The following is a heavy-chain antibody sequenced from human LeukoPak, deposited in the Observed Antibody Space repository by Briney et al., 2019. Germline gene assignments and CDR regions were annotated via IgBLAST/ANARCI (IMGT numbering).Heavy chain of an antibody. CDR2: IYYSGST. CDR1: GGSISSSSYY. CDR3: ARPGVDFWSGSLYYYYGMDV. V-gene: IGHV4-39*01. D-gene: IGHD3-3*01. Sequence: PSETLPLTCTVSGGSISSSSYYWGWIRQPPGKGLEWIGSIYYSGSTYYNPSLKSRVTISVDTSKNQFSLKLSSVTAADTAVYYCARPGVDFWSGSLYYYYGMDVWGQGTTVTVSS. J-gene: IGHJ6*02.